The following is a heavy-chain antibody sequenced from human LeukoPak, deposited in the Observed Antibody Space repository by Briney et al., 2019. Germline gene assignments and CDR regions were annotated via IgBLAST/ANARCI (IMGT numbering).Heavy chain of an antibody. CDR1: GFTFSSYW. J-gene: IGHJ6*02. V-gene: IGHV3-7*01. Sequence: GGSLRLSCAASGFTFSSYWMSWVRQAPGKGLEWVANIKQDGSEKYYVDSVKGRFTISRDNAKNSLYLQMNSLRAEDTAVYYCARDVLRFLEWLSMGPYGMDVWGQGTLVTVSS. CDR3: ARDVLRFLEWLSMGPYGMDV. CDR2: IKQDGSEK. D-gene: IGHD3-3*01.